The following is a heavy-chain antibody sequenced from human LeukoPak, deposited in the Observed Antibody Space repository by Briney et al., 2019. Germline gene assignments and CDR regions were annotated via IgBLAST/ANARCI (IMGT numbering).Heavy chain of an antibody. CDR2: ISFDGSNK. D-gene: IGHD2-8*02. CDR3: ATYRQVLLPFES. J-gene: IGHJ4*02. Sequence: GGSLRLSCAASGFTFSNYAMHWVRQAPGKGLEWVSIISFDGSNKYYADSVRGRFTISRDNSKSTLSLQMNSLRAEDTAIYYCATYRQVLLPFESWGQGTLVTVSS. CDR1: GFTFSNYA. V-gene: IGHV3-30*03.